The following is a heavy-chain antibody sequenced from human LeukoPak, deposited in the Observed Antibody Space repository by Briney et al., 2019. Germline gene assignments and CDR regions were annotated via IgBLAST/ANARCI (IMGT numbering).Heavy chain of an antibody. CDR3: ARGTDYSSSDNWFDP. Sequence: SETLSLTCAVYGGSFSGYYWSWIRQPPGKGLEWIGEINHSGSTHYNPSLKSRVTISVDTSKNQFSLKLSSVTAADTAVYYCARGTDYSSSDNWFDPWGQGTLVTVSS. D-gene: IGHD6-6*01. J-gene: IGHJ5*02. CDR2: INHSGST. V-gene: IGHV4-34*01. CDR1: GGSFSGYY.